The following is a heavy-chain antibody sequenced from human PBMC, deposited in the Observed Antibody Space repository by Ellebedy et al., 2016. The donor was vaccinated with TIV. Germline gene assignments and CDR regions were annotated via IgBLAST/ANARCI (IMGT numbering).Heavy chain of an antibody. Sequence: SETLSLXXTVSGDSFSNDNFYWNWIRQCPGKGLEWIGYSYSIGGTYYNPSLKSRVTISLDTSEEQFSLKLSSVTAADTAVYYCTRRSSDTPEAGVGYWGQGTRVTVSS. CDR3: TRRSSDTPEAGVGY. J-gene: IGHJ4*02. V-gene: IGHV4-31*03. D-gene: IGHD6-19*01. CDR1: GDSFSNDNFY. CDR2: SYSIGGT.